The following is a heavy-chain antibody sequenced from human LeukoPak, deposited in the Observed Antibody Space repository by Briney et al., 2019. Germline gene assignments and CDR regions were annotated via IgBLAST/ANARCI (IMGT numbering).Heavy chain of an antibody. V-gene: IGHV1-8*02. CDR3: AIWEGVWHFDY. Sequence: ASVKVSCKASGYTFTGYYMHWVRQAAGQGLEWMGWINPNSGNTGYAQKFQGRVTMTRNTSISTAYMELSSLRSEDTDVYYCAIWEGVWHFDYWGQGTLVTVSS. J-gene: IGHJ4*02. CDR1: GYTFTGYY. D-gene: IGHD1-26*01. CDR2: INPNSGNT.